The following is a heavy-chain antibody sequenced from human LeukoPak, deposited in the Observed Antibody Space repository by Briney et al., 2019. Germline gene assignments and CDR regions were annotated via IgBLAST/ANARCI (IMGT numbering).Heavy chain of an antibody. V-gene: IGHV3-21*01. Sequence: GGSLRLSCVASGFTFSHNTIHWVRQAPGKGLEWVSSISSSSSYIYYADSVKGRFTISRDNARNSLYLQMTSLRAEDTAVYYCARDPGSTGNYWGQGTLVTVSS. CDR2: ISSSSSYI. J-gene: IGHJ4*02. CDR1: GFTFSHNT. D-gene: IGHD1-14*01. CDR3: ARDPGSTGNY.